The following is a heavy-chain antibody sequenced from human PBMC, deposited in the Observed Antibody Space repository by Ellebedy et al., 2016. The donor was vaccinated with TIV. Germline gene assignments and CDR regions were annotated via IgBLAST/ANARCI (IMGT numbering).Heavy chain of an antibody. CDR2: IYYSGST. Sequence: SETLSLXXTVSGGSISSYYWSWIRQPPGKGLEWIGYIYYSGSTYYNPSLKSRITMSVDTSKNQFYLKLSSVTAADTAVYYCARPVFSTSCYRVGWFRVVYWGQGTLVTVSS. CDR1: GGSISSYY. J-gene: IGHJ4*02. V-gene: IGHV4-59*12. D-gene: IGHD2-2*01. CDR3: ARPVFSTSCYRVGWFRVVY.